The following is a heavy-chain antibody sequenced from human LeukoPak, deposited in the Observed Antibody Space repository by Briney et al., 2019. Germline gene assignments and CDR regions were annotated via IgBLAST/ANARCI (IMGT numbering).Heavy chain of an antibody. CDR2: IYYSGSN. CDR3: ARHRDYGNGWFGFDY. J-gene: IGHJ4*02. D-gene: IGHD6-19*01. Sequence: SETLSLTCTVSGASLSDYYCSWIRQPPGKGLEWIAYIYYSGSNNHNPSLKSRVTISVDTSKNQFSLKLSSVTATGTAVYYCARHRDYGNGWFGFDYWGQGTLVTVSS. CDR1: GASLSDYY. V-gene: IGHV4-59*08.